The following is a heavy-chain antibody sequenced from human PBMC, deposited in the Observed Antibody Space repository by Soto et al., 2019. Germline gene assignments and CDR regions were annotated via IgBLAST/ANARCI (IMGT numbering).Heavy chain of an antibody. CDR3: ARYDSSGYFDY. D-gene: IGHD3-22*01. CDR1: AVSTSSSSYC. CDR2: IYYSGST. V-gene: IGHV4-39*01. Sequence: SLTLPLPWTVAAVSTSSSSYCWGWNRQPPGKGLEWIGSIYYSGSTYYNPSLKSRVTISVDTSKNQFSLKLSSVTAADTAVYYCARYDSSGYFDYWGQGTLVT. J-gene: IGHJ4*02.